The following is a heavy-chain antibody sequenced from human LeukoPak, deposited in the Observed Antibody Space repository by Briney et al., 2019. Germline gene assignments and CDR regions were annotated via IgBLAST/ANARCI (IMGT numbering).Heavy chain of an antibody. J-gene: IGHJ4*02. V-gene: IGHV3-23*01. Sequence: GGSLRLSCAASGFTFSSYAMNWVRQAPGKGLEWVSVISSSGGTTYYSDSVKGRFIISRDNSKNTLYLQMNSLRAKDTAVYYCAKAGIAVPATPEYCGQGTQVTVSS. D-gene: IGHD6-19*01. CDR3: AKAGIAVPATPEY. CDR1: GFTFSSYA. CDR2: ISSSGGTT.